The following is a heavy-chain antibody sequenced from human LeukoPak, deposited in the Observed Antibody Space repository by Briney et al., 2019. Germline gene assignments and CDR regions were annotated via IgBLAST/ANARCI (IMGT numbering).Heavy chain of an antibody. Sequence: ASVKVSCKASGYTFTSYGISWVRQAPGQGLEWMGWISAYNGNTNYAQKLQGRVTMTTDTSTSTAYMELRSLRSDDTAVYYCARDDGGYDILTGYYGQGLDYWGQGTLVTVSS. CDR3: ARDDGGYDILTGYYGQGLDY. CDR2: ISAYNGNT. D-gene: IGHD3-9*01. CDR1: GYTFTSYG. J-gene: IGHJ4*02. V-gene: IGHV1-18*01.